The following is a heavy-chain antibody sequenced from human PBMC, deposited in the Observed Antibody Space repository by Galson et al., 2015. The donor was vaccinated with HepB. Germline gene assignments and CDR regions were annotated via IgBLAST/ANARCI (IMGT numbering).Heavy chain of an antibody. CDR2: IDTYSGNT. CDR1: GYTFTTYG. D-gene: IGHD4-17*01. CDR3: ATAGTRVTSRAFDD. V-gene: IGHV1-18*04. J-gene: IGHJ4*02. Sequence: SVKVSCKASGYTFTTYGITWVRQAPGEGLEWMGWIDTYSGNTNYAQKVQGRVTMSTDTSTSTVYMELRSLRSDDTAVYYCATAGTRVTSRAFDDWGQGTPVTGSS.